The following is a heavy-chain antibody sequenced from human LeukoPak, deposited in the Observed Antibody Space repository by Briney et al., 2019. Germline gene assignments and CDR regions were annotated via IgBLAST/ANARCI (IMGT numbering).Heavy chain of an antibody. J-gene: IGHJ4*02. CDR3: ASYFVGNGGRGY. D-gene: IGHD3-10*02. CDR1: GDPINSGNSH. CDR2: VYDSWNN. Sequence: SQTLSLTCTVSGDPINSGNSHWTWIRQPPGKGLEWLGSVYDSWNNYYNPSLESRITMSVDTSKNQYSLELSSVIAADTAVYYCASYFVGNGGRGYWGQGALVTVSS. V-gene: IGHV4-30-4*01.